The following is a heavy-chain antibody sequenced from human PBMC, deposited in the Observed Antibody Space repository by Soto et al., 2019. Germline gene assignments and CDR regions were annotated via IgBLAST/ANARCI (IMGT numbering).Heavy chain of an antibody. Sequence: GESLKISCKGSGYSFTSYWIGWVRQMPGKGLEWRGIIYPGDSDTRYSPSFQGQVTISADKSISTAYLQWSSLRTSYTDMYYWSRHSGDRCYDTGYYCYMNGWGKGTTVTVTS. V-gene: IGHV5-51*01. D-gene: IGHD2-15*01. CDR2: IYPGDSDT. CDR3: SRHSGDRCYDTGYYCYMNG. CDR1: GYSFTSYW. J-gene: IGHJ6*03.